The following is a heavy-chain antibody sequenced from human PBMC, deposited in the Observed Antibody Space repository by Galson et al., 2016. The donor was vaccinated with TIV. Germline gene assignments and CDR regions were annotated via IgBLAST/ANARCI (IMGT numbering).Heavy chain of an antibody. CDR3: TRDGRGNWKYVDYFDY. J-gene: IGHJ4*02. CDR2: ISHDGNNK. D-gene: IGHD1-7*01. CDR1: GFTFSDHY. Sequence: SLRLSCAASGFTFSDHYMDWVRQAPGMGLEWVAIISHDGNNKDFADSVEGRFTISRDSSKNTVFLQMNSLRLEDTAVYYCTRDGRGNWKYVDYFDYWGPGTVVTVSS. V-gene: IGHV3-30*03.